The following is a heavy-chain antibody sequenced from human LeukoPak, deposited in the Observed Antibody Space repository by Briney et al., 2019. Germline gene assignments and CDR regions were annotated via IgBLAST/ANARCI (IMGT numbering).Heavy chain of an antibody. Sequence: GGSLRLSCAASGFTVSSNYMSWVRQAPGKGLEWVSVIYSGGSTYYADSVKGRFTISRDNSKNTLYLQMNSLRAEDTAVYYCARDRPKNYDITPFDIWGQGTMVTVSS. D-gene: IGHD3-9*01. CDR3: ARDRPKNYDITPFDI. CDR1: GFTVSSNY. J-gene: IGHJ3*02. CDR2: IYSGGST. V-gene: IGHV3-53*01.